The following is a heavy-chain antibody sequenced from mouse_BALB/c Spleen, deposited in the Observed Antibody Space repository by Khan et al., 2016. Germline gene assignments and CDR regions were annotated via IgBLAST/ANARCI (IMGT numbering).Heavy chain of an antibody. CDR2: IYPGDGDT. V-gene: IGHV1-87*01. CDR1: GYTSANYW. J-gene: IGHJ3*01. Sequence: VQLQESGAELARPGASVRLSCKASGYTSANYWMQWVKQRPGRGLEWIGSIYPGDGDTRYSQKFKDKATLTADKSSSSAYMHLRSVASEDSAVYYCADALFVYWGQGTLVTVSA. CDR3: ADALFVY.